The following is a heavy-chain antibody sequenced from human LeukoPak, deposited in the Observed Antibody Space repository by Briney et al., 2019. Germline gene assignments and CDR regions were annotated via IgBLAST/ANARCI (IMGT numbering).Heavy chain of an antibody. CDR1: GYRFTSYW. J-gene: IGHJ4*02. D-gene: IGHD3-16*02. Sequence: GESLKISGKGSGYRFTSYWIGWVRPMPGKGLEWMGIIYPGDSDTRYSPSFQGQITISADKSISTAYLQWSSLKASDTAMYDCARHEGIGLWELSVDYWGQGTLVTVSS. CDR2: IYPGDSDT. V-gene: IGHV5-51*01. CDR3: ARHEGIGLWELSVDY.